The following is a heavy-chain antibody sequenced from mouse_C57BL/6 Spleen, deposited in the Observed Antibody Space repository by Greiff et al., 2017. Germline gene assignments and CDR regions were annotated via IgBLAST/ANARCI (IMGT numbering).Heavy chain of an antibody. D-gene: IGHD1-1*01. Sequence: EVQLQQSGPVLVKPGASVKMSCKASGYTFTDSYMNWVKQSPGKSLEWIGVINPYNGGTSYNQKFKGKATLTVDKSSSTAYMELNSLTSEDSAGYYCARGGGVITTVARGFADWGQGTLVTVSA. J-gene: IGHJ3*01. CDR1: GYTFTDSY. V-gene: IGHV1-19*01. CDR3: ARGGGVITTVARGFAD. CDR2: INPYNGGT.